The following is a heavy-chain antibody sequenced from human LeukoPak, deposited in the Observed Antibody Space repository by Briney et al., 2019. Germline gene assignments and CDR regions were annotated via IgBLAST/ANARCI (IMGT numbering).Heavy chain of an antibody. CDR3: ARGRYDWNDVGYFDY. D-gene: IGHD1-1*01. V-gene: IGHV3-53*01. CDR1: GFTVSSNY. J-gene: IGHJ4*02. Sequence: GGSLRLSCAASGFTVSSNYMSWVRQAPGKGLEWVSLIYSDGSTYYADSVKGRFTISRDNSKNTLYLQMNSLRAEDTAVYYCARGRYDWNDVGYFDYWGQGTLVSVSS. CDR2: IYSDGST.